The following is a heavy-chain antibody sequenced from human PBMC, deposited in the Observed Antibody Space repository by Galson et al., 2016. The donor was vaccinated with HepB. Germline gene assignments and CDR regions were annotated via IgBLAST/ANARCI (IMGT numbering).Heavy chain of an antibody. J-gene: IGHJ6*02. CDR3: ARMNDGSGSYYKSLDV. V-gene: IGHV5-10-1*01. CDR1: GYRFSTYW. Sequence: QSGAEVKKPGESLKISCQGSGYRFSTYWISWVRQMPGKGLEWMGMIDTSDSYTNYSPSFQGHVTISLDKSISAAYLQWTSLKASDTARYYCARMNDGSGSYYKSLDVWGQGTTVTVAS. CDR2: IDTSDSYT. D-gene: IGHD3-10*01.